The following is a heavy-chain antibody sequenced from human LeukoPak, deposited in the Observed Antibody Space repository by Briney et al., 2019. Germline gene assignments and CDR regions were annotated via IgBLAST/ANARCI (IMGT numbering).Heavy chain of an antibody. CDR2: IRSKAYGGTT. D-gene: IGHD5-12*01. J-gene: IGHJ5*02. Sequence: PGRSLRLSCTASGFTFGDYAMSWVRQAPGKGLEGVGFIRSKAYGGTTEYAASVKGRFTISRDDSKSIAYLQMNSLKTEDTAVYYCTRAPSGYDPNWFDPWGQGTLVTVSS. V-gene: IGHV3-49*04. CDR1: GFTFGDYA. CDR3: TRAPSGYDPNWFDP.